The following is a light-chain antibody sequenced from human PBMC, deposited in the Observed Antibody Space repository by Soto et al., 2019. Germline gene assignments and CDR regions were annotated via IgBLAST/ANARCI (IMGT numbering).Light chain of an antibody. V-gene: IGLV2-8*01. CDR2: VVS. CDR3: ISYAGSNLHV. Sequence: QSALTQPPSASGSPGQSVTISCTGTSSDVGGYNYVSWSQQHPGKAPKLMIYVVSKRRSGVPEPFSGPNSGNPASLTVSGLQAENEADSYCISYAGSNLHVFGTGTKLTLL. J-gene: IGLJ1*01. CDR1: SSDVGGYNY.